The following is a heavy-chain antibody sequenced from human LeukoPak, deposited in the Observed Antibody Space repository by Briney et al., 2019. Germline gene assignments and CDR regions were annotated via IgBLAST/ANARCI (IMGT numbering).Heavy chain of an antibody. V-gene: IGHV4-34*01. Sequence: SETLSLTCAVYGGSFSGYYWSWIRQPPGRGLEWIGEINHSGSTNYNPSLKSRVTISVDTSKNQFSLKLSSVTAADTAVYYCARLHSGSYYYYYYGMDVWGQGTTVTVSS. D-gene: IGHD1-26*01. J-gene: IGHJ6*02. CDR2: INHSGST. CDR1: GGSFSGYY. CDR3: ARLHSGSYYYYYYGMDV.